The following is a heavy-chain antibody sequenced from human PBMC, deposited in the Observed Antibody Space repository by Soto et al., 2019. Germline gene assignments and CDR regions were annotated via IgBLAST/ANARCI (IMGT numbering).Heavy chain of an antibody. CDR3: ATSNLREHAYDI. V-gene: IGHV3-53*01. D-gene: IGHD5-12*01. CDR2: VYDLDGT. J-gene: IGHJ3*02. Sequence: DVQLVESGGGLIQPGGSLRLSCVASGLTVSGKKYMAWVRQAPGKGPEWVSGVYDLDGTYYADSVRGRFTTSIDSSRTTVYLQMRDLRPEDTALYFCATSNLREHAYDIWGQGTMVTVSS. CDR1: GLTVSGKKY.